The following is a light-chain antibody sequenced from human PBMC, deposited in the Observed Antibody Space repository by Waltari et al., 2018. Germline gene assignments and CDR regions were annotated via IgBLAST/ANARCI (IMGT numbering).Light chain of an antibody. V-gene: IGLV2-23*01. CDR1: SSDVGSYNL. J-gene: IGLJ3*02. Sequence: QSALTQTASVSGSPGQSITLSCTGTSSDVGSYNLLSWYQQHPGKVPKFMIYEGSERPSGVSNRFSGTKSGNTATLTISGLQAEDEADYYCCSYAGSNSWVFGGGTKLTVV. CDR3: CSYAGSNSWV. CDR2: EGS.